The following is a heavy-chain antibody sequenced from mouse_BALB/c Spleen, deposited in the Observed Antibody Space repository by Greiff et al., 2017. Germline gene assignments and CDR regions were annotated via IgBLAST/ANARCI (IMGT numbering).Heavy chain of an antibody. D-gene: IGHD3-2*01. CDR3: ARRTARATYAMDY. V-gene: IGHV1-18*01. J-gene: IGHJ4*01. CDR2: INPNNGGT. Sequence: VQLKESGPELVKPGASVKIPCKASGYTFTDYNMDWVKQSHGKSLEWIGDINPNNGGTIYNQKFKGKATLTVDKSSSTAYMELRSLTSEDTAVYYCARRTARATYAMDYWGQGTSVTVSS. CDR1: GYTFTDYN.